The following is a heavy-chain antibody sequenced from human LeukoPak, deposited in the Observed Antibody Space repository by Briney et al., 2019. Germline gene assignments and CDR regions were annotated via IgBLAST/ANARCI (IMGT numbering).Heavy chain of an antibody. J-gene: IGHJ4*02. V-gene: IGHV3-74*01. D-gene: IGHD3-22*01. CDR3: ARGSYYYDSSGSLRSDY. Sequence: GGSLRLSCAASGFTVSSNYMSWVRQAPGKGLVWVSRINSDGSSTSYADSVKGRFTISRDNAKNTLYLQMNSLRAEDTAVYYCARGSYYYDSSGSLRSDYWGQGTLVTVSS. CDR2: INSDGSST. CDR1: GFTVSSNY.